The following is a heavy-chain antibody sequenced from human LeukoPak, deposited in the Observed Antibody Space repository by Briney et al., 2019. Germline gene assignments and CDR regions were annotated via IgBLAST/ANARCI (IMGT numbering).Heavy chain of an antibody. Sequence: PGGSLRLSCAASGFTVSSNYMSWVRQAPGTGLEWVSVIYSGGSTYYADSVKGRFTISRDNSKNTLYLQMNSLRAEDTAVYYCARGVAHSSSWYWGSYYMDVWGKGTTVTVSS. CDR1: GFTVSSNY. CDR3: ARGVAHSSSWYWGSYYMDV. J-gene: IGHJ6*03. CDR2: IYSGGST. V-gene: IGHV3-53*01. D-gene: IGHD6-13*01.